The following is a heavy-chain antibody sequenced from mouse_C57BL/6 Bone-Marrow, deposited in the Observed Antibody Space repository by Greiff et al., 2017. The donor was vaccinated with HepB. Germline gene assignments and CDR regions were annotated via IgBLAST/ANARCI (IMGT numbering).Heavy chain of an antibody. CDR2: INPGSGGT. D-gene: IGHD1-1*01. Sequence: QVQLQQSGAELVRPGTSVKVSCKASGYAFTNYLIEWVKQRPGQGLEWIGVINPGSGGTNYNEKFKGKATLTADKSSSTAYMQLSSLTSEDSAVYFCAREGIYYYGSSYFDYWGQGTTLTVSS. V-gene: IGHV1-54*01. J-gene: IGHJ2*01. CDR3: AREGIYYYGSSYFDY. CDR1: GYAFTNYL.